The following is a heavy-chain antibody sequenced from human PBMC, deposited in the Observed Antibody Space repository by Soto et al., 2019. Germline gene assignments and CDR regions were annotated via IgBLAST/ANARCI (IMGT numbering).Heavy chain of an antibody. CDR3: ARAKITMVRGVIRIDWFDH. D-gene: IGHD3-10*01. CDR1: GGSISSGGYS. Sequence: SGTLSLTCAVSGGSISSGGYSWSWIRQPPGKGLEWIGYIYHSGSTYYNPSLKSRVTISVDRSKNQFSLKLSSVTAADTAVYYCARAKITMVRGVIRIDWFDHWGQRTLFTVSS. J-gene: IGHJ5*02. CDR2: IYHSGST. V-gene: IGHV4-30-2*01.